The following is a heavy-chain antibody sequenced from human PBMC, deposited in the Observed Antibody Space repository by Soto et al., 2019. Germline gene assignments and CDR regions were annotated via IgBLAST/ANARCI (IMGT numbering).Heavy chain of an antibody. D-gene: IGHD2-8*01. CDR2: IDWDDDK. V-gene: IGHV2-70*01. Sequence: SGPTLVNPTQTLTRTFTFSGFALSTSGMCVSWIRQPPGKALEWLALIDWDDDKYYSTSLKTRLTISKDTSKNQVVLTMTNMDPVDTATYYCARANTSDYYYYGMDVWGTGTTVRVSS. CDR3: ARANTSDYYYYGMDV. CDR1: GFALSTSGMC. J-gene: IGHJ6*04.